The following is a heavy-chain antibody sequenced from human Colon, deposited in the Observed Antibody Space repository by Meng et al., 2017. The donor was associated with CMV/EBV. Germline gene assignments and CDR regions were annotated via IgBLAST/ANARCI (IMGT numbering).Heavy chain of an antibody. Sequence: GGSLRLSCAASGFTFSNFWMSWVRQAPGKGLEWVASISKTSTFINYADSVKGRFTISRENSVNTLHLQMNSLRVEDTAVYYCTRAILGPIIGEFEYWGQGTLVTVSS. J-gene: IGHJ4*02. CDR3: TRAILGPIIGEFEY. D-gene: IGHD3-10*01. CDR1: GFTFSNFW. V-gene: IGHV3-21*06. CDR2: ISKTSTFI.